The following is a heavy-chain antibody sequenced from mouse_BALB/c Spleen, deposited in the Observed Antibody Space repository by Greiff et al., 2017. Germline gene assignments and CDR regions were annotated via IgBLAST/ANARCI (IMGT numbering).Heavy chain of an antibody. CDR3: ARKGTTSLYWYFDV. V-gene: IGHV1-87*01. J-gene: IGHJ1*01. D-gene: IGHD2-14*01. Sequence: VQLQQSGAELARPGASVKLSCKASGYTFTSYWMQWVKQRPGQGLEWIGAIYPGDGDTRYTQKFKGKATLTADKSSSTAYMQLSSLASEDSAVYYCARKGTTSLYWYFDVWGAGTTVTVSS. CDR2: IYPGDGDT. CDR1: GYTFTSYW.